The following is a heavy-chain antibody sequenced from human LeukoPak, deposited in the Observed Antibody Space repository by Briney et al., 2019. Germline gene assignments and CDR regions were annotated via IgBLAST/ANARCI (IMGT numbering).Heavy chain of an antibody. J-gene: IGHJ4*02. CDR2: IQYDGSFR. V-gene: IGHV3-33*01. Sequence: GGSLRLSCAASGFTFSTYAMHWVRQAPGKGLEWVAVIQYDGSFRYYAESVKGRFTISRENAKNSLYLQMNSLRAGDTAVYYCARGWLQSDYFDYWGQGTLVTVSS. D-gene: IGHD5-24*01. CDR1: GFTFSTYA. CDR3: ARGWLQSDYFDY.